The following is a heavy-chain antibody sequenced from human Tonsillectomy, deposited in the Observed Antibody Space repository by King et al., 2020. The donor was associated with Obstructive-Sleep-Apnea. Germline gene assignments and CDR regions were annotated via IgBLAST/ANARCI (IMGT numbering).Heavy chain of an antibody. Sequence: QLQESGPGLVKPSETLSVTCTVSGGSISTYYWSWIRQPPGKGLEWIGYIYYSGSTNYNPSLKSRVSISVDTSKNQFSLKVSSVTAADTAVYYCARAPYGSGIIDWLDPWGQGTLVTVSS. V-gene: IGHV4-59*01. CDR1: GGSISTYY. J-gene: IGHJ5*02. D-gene: IGHD3-10*01. CDR3: ARAPYGSGIIDWLDP. CDR2: IYYSGST.